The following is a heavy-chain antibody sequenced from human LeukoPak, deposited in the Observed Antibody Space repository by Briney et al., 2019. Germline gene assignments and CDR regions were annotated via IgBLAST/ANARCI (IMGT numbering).Heavy chain of an antibody. CDR2: INHSGST. D-gene: IGHD6-6*01. Sequence: SETLSLTYARYGGSFSGYYWSWIRQPPGKGLEWIGEINHSGSTNYNPSLKSRVTISVDTSKNQFSLKLSSVTAADTAVYYCARGLSPSSLTYYYYGMDVWGQGTTVTVSS. CDR3: ARGLSPSSLTYYYYGMDV. CDR1: GGSFSGYY. J-gene: IGHJ6*02. V-gene: IGHV4-34*01.